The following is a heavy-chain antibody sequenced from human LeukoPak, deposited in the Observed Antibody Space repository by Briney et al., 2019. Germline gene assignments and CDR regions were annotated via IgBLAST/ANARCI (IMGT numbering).Heavy chain of an antibody. CDR1: GFTFDDYA. D-gene: IGHD3-9*01. V-gene: IGHV3-43*02. CDR2: ISGDGGST. CDR3: AKDILFVGYYDILTGYYIDY. J-gene: IGHJ4*02. Sequence: GGSLRLSCAASGFTFDDYAMHWVRQAPGKGLEWVPLISGDGGSTYYADSVKGRFTISRDNSKNSLYLQMNSLRTEDTVLYYCAKDILFVGYYDILTGYYIDYWGQGTLVTVSS.